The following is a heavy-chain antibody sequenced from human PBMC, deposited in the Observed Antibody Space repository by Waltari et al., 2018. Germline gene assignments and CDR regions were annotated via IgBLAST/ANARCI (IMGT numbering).Heavy chain of an antibody. Sequence: QVQLVQWGPGLLKPPGTLSLTCAVYGGSFSGFSWTWIRQPLGTGLGWIGDIDHSGITHYTPALESRVSISVDTAKSEFFLKRMSVTAADTAIYYCARQAPRGVAVPPYYVDIWAKGTTVIVSS. CDR1: GGSFSGFS. CDR3: ARQAPRGVAVPPYYVDI. CDR2: IDHSGIT. V-gene: IGHV4-34*01. J-gene: IGHJ6*03. D-gene: IGHD3-10*01.